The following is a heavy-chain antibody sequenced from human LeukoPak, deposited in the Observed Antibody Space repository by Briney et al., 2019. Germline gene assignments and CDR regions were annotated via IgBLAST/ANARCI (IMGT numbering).Heavy chain of an antibody. Sequence: SETLSLTCTVSGGSINSNYWNWIRQPPGKGLEWIGEINHSGSTNYNPSLKSRVTISVDTSKNQFSLKLSSVTAADTAVYYCARGRHIVVVPAASFDYWGQGTLVTVSS. CDR2: INHSGST. J-gene: IGHJ4*02. V-gene: IGHV4-34*01. CDR3: ARGRHIVVVPAASFDY. CDR1: GGSINSNY. D-gene: IGHD2-2*01.